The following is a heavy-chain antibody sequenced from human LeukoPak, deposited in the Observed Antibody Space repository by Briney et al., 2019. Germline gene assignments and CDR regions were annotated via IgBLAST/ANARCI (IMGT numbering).Heavy chain of an antibody. V-gene: IGHV1-46*01. CDR1: GYTFTSYY. Sequence: ASVTVSCKASGYTFTSYYMHWVRQAPGQGLEWMGIINPSGGSTSYAQKFQGRVTMTRDTSTSTVYMELSSLRSEDTAVYYCARDLGIQLWFKGSAFDIWGQRTMVTVSS. CDR3: ARDLGIQLWFKGSAFDI. D-gene: IGHD5-18*01. CDR2: INPSGGST. J-gene: IGHJ3*02.